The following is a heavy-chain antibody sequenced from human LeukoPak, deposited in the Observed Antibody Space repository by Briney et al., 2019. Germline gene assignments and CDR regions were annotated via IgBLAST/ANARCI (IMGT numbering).Heavy chain of an antibody. CDR1: GFTFSSYG. CDR3: ARGHEYRGYGQDY. Sequence: PGRSLRLSCAASGFTFSSYGMHWVRQAPGKGLEWVAVISNDGSKKYYADSVKGRFTISRDNSKNTLYLQMGSLSTEDTAVYYCARGHEYRGYGQDYWGQGTLVTVSS. J-gene: IGHJ4*02. V-gene: IGHV3-30*03. D-gene: IGHD5-12*01. CDR2: ISNDGSKK.